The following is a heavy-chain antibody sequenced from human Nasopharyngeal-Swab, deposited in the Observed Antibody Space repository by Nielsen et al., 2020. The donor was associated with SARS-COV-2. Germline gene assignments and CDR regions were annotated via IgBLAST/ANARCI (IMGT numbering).Heavy chain of an antibody. CDR1: GGTISSYA. V-gene: IGHV1-69*13. J-gene: IGHJ3*02. D-gene: IGHD2-15*01. CDR2: IIPIFGTA. CDR3: ARESVVVAAYNAFDI. Sequence: SVKVSCKASGGTISSYAISWERQAPGQGLEWMGGIIPIFGTANYAQKFQGRVTITADESTSTAYMELSSLRSEDTAVYYCARESVVVAAYNAFDIWGQGTMVTVSS.